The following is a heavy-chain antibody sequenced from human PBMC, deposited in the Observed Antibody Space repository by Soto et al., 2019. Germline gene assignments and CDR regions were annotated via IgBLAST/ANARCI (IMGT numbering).Heavy chain of an antibody. CDR1: GFTFSSYA. CDR2: ISGSGGST. J-gene: IGHJ3*02. Sequence: GGSLRLSCAASGFTFSSYAMSWVRQAPGKGLEWVSAISGSGGSTYYADSVKGRFTXSXDNSKNTLYLQMNSLRAEDTAVYYWAKTHSVVSAFDIRGQGTMVTDSS. CDR3: AKTHSVVSAFDI. D-gene: IGHD4-4*01. V-gene: IGHV3-23*01.